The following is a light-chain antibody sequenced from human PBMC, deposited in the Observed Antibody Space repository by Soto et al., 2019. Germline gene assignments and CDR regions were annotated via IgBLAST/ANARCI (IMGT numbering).Light chain of an antibody. CDR3: QQSYTFPYN. Sequence: DIQMTQSPSSLSAPVGDRVTITCRASQSIATYFNWYQQKPGKAPRLLIYGTPSLQSGVPSRFSGSGSGTDFTLSISSLQPEDFATYYCQQSYTFPYNFGQGTKLEMK. CDR1: QSIATY. J-gene: IGKJ2*01. CDR2: GTP. V-gene: IGKV1-39*01.